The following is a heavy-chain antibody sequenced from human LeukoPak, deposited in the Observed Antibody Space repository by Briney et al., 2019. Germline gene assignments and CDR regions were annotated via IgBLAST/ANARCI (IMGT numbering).Heavy chain of an antibody. V-gene: IGHV3-23*01. CDR2: ISGSGDST. D-gene: IGHD6-19*01. CDR1: GFTFSSYV. J-gene: IGHJ6*03. Sequence: GGSLRLSCVASGFTFSSYVVNWVRQAPGKGLEWVSGISGSGDSTYYTDSVKGRFTISRDNSKNTLYLQMNSLRAEDTAVYYCAKPYSSGWSPYYHYYMDVWGKGTTVTVS. CDR3: AKPYSSGWSPYYHYYMDV.